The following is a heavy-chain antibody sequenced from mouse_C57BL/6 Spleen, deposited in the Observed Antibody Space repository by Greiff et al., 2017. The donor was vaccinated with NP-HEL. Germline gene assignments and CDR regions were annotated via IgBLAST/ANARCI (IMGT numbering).Heavy chain of an antibody. D-gene: IGHD2-10*01. CDR3: AREDRSRPTRLAF. CDR2: IDPSDSET. V-gene: IGHV1-52*01. J-gene: IGHJ3*01. CDR1: GYTFTSYW. Sequence: QVQLQQPGAELVRPGSSVKLSCKASGYTFTSYWMHWVKQRPIQGLEWIGNIDPSDSETHYNQKFKDKATLTVDKSSSTAYMQLSSLTSEDSAVDYCAREDRSRPTRLAFWGQGTLVTVSA.